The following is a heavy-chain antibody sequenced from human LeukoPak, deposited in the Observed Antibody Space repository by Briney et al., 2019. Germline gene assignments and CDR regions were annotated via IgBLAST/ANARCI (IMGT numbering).Heavy chain of an antibody. CDR1: GFRFSSYA. CDR3: AKALTDELMSRSHYDFWSGYHPSGTVYYYMDV. D-gene: IGHD3-3*01. J-gene: IGHJ6*03. Sequence: GGSLRLSCAASGFRFSSYAMSWVRQAPGKGLEWVSAISSSGGDTNYANSVKGRFIISRDNSKNTLYLQMNSLRAEDTAINYCAKALTDELMSRSHYDFWSGYHPSGTVYYYMDVWGEGTTVTVSS. CDR2: ISSSGGDT. V-gene: IGHV3-23*01.